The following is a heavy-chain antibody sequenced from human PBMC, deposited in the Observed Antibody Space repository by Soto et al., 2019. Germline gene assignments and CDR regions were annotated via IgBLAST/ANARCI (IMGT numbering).Heavy chain of an antibody. V-gene: IGHV4-59*01. Sequence: PSETLSLTCTVSGGSITSFYWSWIRQPPGKGLEWIGYIYYTGSTNYNPSLKSRVTISVDTSKNQFSLKLSSVTTADTAVYYCARGGSQRTFDYWGQGILVTVSS. CDR1: GGSITSFY. CDR3: ARGGSQRTFDY. J-gene: IGHJ4*02. D-gene: IGHD1-26*01. CDR2: IYYTGST.